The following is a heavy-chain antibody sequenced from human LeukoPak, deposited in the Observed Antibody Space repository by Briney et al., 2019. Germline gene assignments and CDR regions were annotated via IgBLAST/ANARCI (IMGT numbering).Heavy chain of an antibody. D-gene: IGHD3-10*02. J-gene: IGHJ4*02. Sequence: PGGSLRLSCAASGFTFSTYWMHWVRQAPGKGLVWVSHINVDGSGATYADSVKGRFTISRDNAKNTLYLHMNSLRAEDTAVYYCANVPPRLAVDYWGQGTLVTVSS. CDR1: GFTFSTYW. CDR2: INVDGSGA. V-gene: IGHV3-74*01. CDR3: ANVPPRLAVDY.